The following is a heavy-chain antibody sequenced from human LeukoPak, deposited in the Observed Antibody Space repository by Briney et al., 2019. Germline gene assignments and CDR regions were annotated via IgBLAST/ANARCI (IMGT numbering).Heavy chain of an antibody. V-gene: IGHV1-69*13. CDR1: GGTFSSYS. CDR3: ARKKNRTIAAAGIHYYYGMDV. D-gene: IGHD6-13*01. Sequence: SGKVSCKASGGTFSSYSASWVRHAPEQGLECRGELIPICGTENYAQKLQGRVTITADESTSTAYMELSRLRSEDTAVYYCARKKNRTIAAAGIHYYYGMDVWGQGATVTVSS. J-gene: IGHJ6*02. CDR2: LIPICGTE.